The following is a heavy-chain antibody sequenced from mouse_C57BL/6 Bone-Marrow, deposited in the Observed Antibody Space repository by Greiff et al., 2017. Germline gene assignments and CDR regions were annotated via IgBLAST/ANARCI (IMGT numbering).Heavy chain of an antibody. CDR1: GFNIKDDY. CDR2: IDPENGDT. V-gene: IGHV14-4*01. J-gene: IGHJ4*01. D-gene: IGHD1-1*02. CDR3: TTVAQYYYAMDY. Sequence: VHVKQSGAELVRPGASVKLSCTASGFNIKDDYMHWVKQRPEQGLEWIGWIDPENGDTEYASKFQGKATITADTSSNTAYLQLSSLTSEDTAVYYCTTVAQYYYAMDYWGQGTSVTVSS.